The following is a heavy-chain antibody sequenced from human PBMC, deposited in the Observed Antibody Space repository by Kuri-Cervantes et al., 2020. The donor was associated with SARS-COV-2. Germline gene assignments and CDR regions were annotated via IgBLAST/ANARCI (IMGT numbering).Heavy chain of an antibody. CDR3: ARFLGGVIEYYYYGMDV. CDR1: GFTFGDYA. Sequence: GESLKISCTASGFTFGDYAMSWVRQAPGKGLEWVSSISSSSSYIYYADSVKGRFTISRDNAKNSLYLQMNSLRAEDTAVYYCARFLGGVIEYYYYGMDVWGQGNTVNVSS. V-gene: IGHV3-21*01. CDR2: ISSSSSYI. J-gene: IGHJ6*02. D-gene: IGHD3-10*01.